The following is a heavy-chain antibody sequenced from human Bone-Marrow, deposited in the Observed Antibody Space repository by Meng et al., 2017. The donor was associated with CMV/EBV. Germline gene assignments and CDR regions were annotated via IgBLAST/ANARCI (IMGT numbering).Heavy chain of an antibody. CDR3: ARADGSSGYYYRVDY. Sequence: CSISSGGYYWSWIRQHPGKGLEWIGYIYYSGSTYYNPSLKSRVTISVDTSKNQFSLKLSSVTAADTAVYYCARADGSSGYYYRVDYWGQGTLVTVSS. J-gene: IGHJ4*02. D-gene: IGHD3-22*01. CDR2: IYYSGST. CDR1: CSISSGGYY. V-gene: IGHV4-31*02.